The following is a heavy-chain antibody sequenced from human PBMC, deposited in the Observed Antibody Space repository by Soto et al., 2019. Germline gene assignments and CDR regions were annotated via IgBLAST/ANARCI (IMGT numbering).Heavy chain of an antibody. CDR3: ARARGSYGMDV. CDR2: VSTSGTT. Sequence: QVQLQESGPGLVKPSQTLSLTCTVSGDSISVGSYWSWIRQHPGKGLEWIGYVSTSGTTYFNPSLESRVSVATDRSKNQFSLEVSSVTAADTAVYHCARARGSYGMDVWGQGTTVTVSS. V-gene: IGHV4-31*03. J-gene: IGHJ6*02. CDR1: GDSISVGSY.